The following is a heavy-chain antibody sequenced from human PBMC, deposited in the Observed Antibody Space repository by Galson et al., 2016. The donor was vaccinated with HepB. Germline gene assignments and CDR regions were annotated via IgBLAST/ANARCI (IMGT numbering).Heavy chain of an antibody. CDR1: GFRFSEYY. CDR2: ISSSSNFT. J-gene: IGHJ4*02. Sequence: SLRLSCAASGFRFSEYYMSWIRQAPGKGLEWVSYISSSSNFTSYAESVKGRFTISRDNARSSLYLQMNSLRAEDTAVYYCATSLGMFTFGGVIAFDYWGQGALVTVSS. D-gene: IGHD3-16*02. V-gene: IGHV3-11*06. CDR3: ATSLGMFTFGGVIAFDY.